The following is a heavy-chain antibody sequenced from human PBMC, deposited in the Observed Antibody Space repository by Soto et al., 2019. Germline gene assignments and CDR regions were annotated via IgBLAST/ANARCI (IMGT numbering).Heavy chain of an antibody. CDR1: GFTFISYA. J-gene: IGHJ6*02. CDR3: ARSSHGSGSYTHFYYGLDV. D-gene: IGHD3-10*01. CDR2: ISFDGSTE. V-gene: IGHV3-30-3*01. Sequence: QVPLVESGGGVVQPGRSLRLSCAASGFTFISYAMHWVRQAPGKGLEWVAVISFDGSTEYYSDYVKGLFTISRDNSKNPVYLQMNSLRSEDTAVYYCARSSHGSGSYTHFYYGLDVWGQGTTVTVSS.